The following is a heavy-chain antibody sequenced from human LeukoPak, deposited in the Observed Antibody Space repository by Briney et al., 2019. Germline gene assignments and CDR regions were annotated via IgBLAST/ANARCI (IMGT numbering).Heavy chain of an antibody. CDR1: GGSFSGYY. Sequence: SETLSLACAVYGGSFSGYYWSWIRQPPGKGLEWIGEINHSGSTNYNPSLKSRVTISVDTSKNQFSLKLSSVTAADTAVYYCARGLFDMNTIRPFPFDLWGQGTLVTVSS. J-gene: IGHJ4*02. V-gene: IGHV4-34*01. CDR2: INHSGST. D-gene: IGHD5-24*01. CDR3: ARGLFDMNTIRPFPFDL.